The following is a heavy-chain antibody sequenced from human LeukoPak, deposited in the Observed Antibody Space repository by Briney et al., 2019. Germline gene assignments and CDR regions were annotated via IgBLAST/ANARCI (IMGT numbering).Heavy chain of an antibody. CDR1: GGSISSGGYY. D-gene: IGHD3-9*01. Sequence: SQTLSLTCTVSGGSISSGGYYWSWIRQHPGTGLEWIGYIYYSGSTYYNPSLKSRVTISVDTSKNQFSLKLSPVTAADTAVYYCARTDILTGYYRTFDYWGQGTLVTVSS. CDR2: IYYSGST. V-gene: IGHV4-31*03. J-gene: IGHJ4*02. CDR3: ARTDILTGYYRTFDY.